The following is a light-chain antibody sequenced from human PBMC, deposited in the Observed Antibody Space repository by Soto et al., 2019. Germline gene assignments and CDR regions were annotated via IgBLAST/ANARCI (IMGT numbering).Light chain of an antibody. Sequence: EVVLTQSPGTLSLSPGERATLSCRASQSVTSNYLAWYQHRPGQAPRLLIYGACSRATGIPERFSGSGSGTDFTLTITRLESEDSAVYYCRQYGGSPAWTFGQGTKVEMK. V-gene: IGKV3-20*01. CDR2: GAC. CDR3: RQYGGSPAWT. CDR1: QSVTSNY. J-gene: IGKJ1*01.